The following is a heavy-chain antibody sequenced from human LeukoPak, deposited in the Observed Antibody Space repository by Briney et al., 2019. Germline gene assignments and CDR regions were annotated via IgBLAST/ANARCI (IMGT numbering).Heavy chain of an antibody. CDR2: IDPTGRSV. CDR3: ARKLAL. CDR1: GFTFSSYG. J-gene: IGHJ4*02. Sequence: PGGSLRLSCAASGFTFSSYGMNWVRQAPGQGLEWVSYIDPTGRSVYYADPVKGRFTVSRDNANHSVFLQMNSLRADDTAVYFCARKLALWGQGTLVAVSS. V-gene: IGHV3-48*01.